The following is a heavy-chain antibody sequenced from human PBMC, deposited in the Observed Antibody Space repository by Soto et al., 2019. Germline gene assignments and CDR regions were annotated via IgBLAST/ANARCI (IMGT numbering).Heavy chain of an antibody. J-gene: IGHJ2*01. Sequence: EVQLVESGGGLVKPGGSLRLSCAASGFTFSNAWMSWVRQAPGKRLEWVGRIKSKTDGGTTDYAAPVKGRFTISRDDSKNTLYLQMNSLKTEDTAVYYCTTHLLGWSNGYFDLWGRGTLVTVSS. CDR2: IKSKTDGGTT. CDR3: TTHLLGWSNGYFDL. CDR1: GFTFSNAW. D-gene: IGHD3-3*01. V-gene: IGHV3-15*01.